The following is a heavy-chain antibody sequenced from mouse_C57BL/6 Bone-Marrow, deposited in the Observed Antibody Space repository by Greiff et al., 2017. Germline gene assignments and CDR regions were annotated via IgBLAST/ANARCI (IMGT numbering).Heavy chain of an antibody. J-gene: IGHJ3*01. D-gene: IGHD1-1*01. CDR2: ISDGGSYT. CDR3: ARDGPFYYGSSPFAY. V-gene: IGHV5-4*01. CDR1: GFTFSSYA. Sequence: EVKLMESGGGLVKPGGSLKLSCAASGFTFSSYAMSWVRQTPEKRLEWVATISDGGSYTYYPDNVKGRFTISRDNAKNNLYLQMSHLKSEDTAMDYCARDGPFYYGSSPFAYWGQGTLVTVSA.